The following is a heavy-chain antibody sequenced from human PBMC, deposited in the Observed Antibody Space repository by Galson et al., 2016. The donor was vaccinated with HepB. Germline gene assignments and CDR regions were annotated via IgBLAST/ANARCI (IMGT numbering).Heavy chain of an antibody. CDR2: ISAYNGNT. V-gene: IGHV1-18*01. CDR3: ARSRGAGEYFEY. CDR1: GYTFTNYG. D-gene: IGHD3-10*01. Sequence: SVKVSCKASGYTFTNYGISWVRQAPGQGLEWMGWISAYNGNTNYAQKLQDRVTMTTDTSTTTAYMELRSLRSDDPAVYYCARSRGAGEYFEYWGQGTQVTVSS. J-gene: IGHJ4*02.